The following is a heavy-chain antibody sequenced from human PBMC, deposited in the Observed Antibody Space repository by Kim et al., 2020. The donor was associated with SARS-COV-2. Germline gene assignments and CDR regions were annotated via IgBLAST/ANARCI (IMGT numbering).Heavy chain of an antibody. D-gene: IGHD3-10*01. Sequence: SETLSLTCTVSGGSISSYYWTWIRQPPGKGLEWIGNIYYSGSTNYNPSLKSRVTISVDTSKNQFSLKLTSVTAADTAVYYCARGAEWYYYGSRSYSFDY. J-gene: IGHJ4*01. V-gene: IGHV4-59*13. CDR1: GGSISSYY. CDR3: ARGAEWYYYGSRSYSFDY. CDR2: IYYSGST.